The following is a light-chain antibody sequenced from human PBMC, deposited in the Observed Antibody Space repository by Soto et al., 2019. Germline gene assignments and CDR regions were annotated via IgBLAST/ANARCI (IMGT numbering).Light chain of an antibody. CDR1: QSVGSD. J-gene: IGKJ5*01. CDR2: GAS. Sequence: ETVMTQSPATLSVSPGERATLSSRASQSVGSDLAWYQQKPGQAPRLLIYGASTRATGIPARFSGSASGTEFTLTITGLQSEDFAVYYCQQYKNWPPISFGQGTRLDIK. V-gene: IGKV3-15*01. CDR3: QQYKNWPPIS.